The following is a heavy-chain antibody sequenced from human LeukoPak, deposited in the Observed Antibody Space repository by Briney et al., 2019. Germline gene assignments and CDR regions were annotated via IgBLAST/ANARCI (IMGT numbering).Heavy chain of an antibody. CDR1: GGTFSSYA. CDR3: ARDVGLNQGAFDI. D-gene: IGHD1-26*01. V-gene: IGHV1-69*04. CDR2: IIPILGIA. Sequence: ASVKVSCKASGGTFSSYAISWVRQAPGQGLEWMGRIIPILGIANYAQKFQGRVTITADKSTSTAYMELSSLRSEDTAVYYCARDVGLNQGAFDIWGQGTMVTVSS. J-gene: IGHJ3*02.